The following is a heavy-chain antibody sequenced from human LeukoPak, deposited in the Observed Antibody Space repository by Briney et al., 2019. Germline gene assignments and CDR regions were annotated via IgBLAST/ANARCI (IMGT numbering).Heavy chain of an antibody. V-gene: IGHV4-59*08. Sequence: KTSETLSLTCTDSGGSISRYYWSWVRQPPGKGLEWIGYIYYSGSTNYNPSLKSRVTISVDTSKNQFSLKLSSVTAADTAVYYCARYRNVVNAFDIWGQGTMVTVSS. CDR1: GGSISRYY. CDR2: IYYSGST. CDR3: ARYRNVVNAFDI. D-gene: IGHD2-15*01. J-gene: IGHJ3*02.